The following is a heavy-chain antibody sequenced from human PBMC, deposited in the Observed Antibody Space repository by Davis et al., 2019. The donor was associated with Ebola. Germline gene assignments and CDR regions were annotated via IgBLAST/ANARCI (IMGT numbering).Heavy chain of an antibody. CDR1: GFSFSSYW. CDR3: ARGDYYDSSGYYLTFTDAFDV. D-gene: IGHD3-22*01. V-gene: IGHV3-7*03. J-gene: IGHJ3*01. CDR2: IKQDGSEK. Sequence: GESLKISCAASGFSFSSYWMSWVRQAPGKGLEWVASIKQDGSEKYSVDSVKGRFTISRDNAKNSLYLQMNSLRADDTAVYYCARGDYYDSSGYYLTFTDAFDVWGQGTMVTVSS.